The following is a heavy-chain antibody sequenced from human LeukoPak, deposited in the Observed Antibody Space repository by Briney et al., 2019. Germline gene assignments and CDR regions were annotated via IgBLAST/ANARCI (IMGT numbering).Heavy chain of an antibody. Sequence: AGGSLRLSCAASGFTFSSYSMNWVRQAPGKGLEWVSSISSSSSYIYYADSVKGRFTISRDNAKNSLYLQMNSLRAEDTAVYYCARDKGPGYYDGFDYWGQGTLVTVSS. J-gene: IGHJ4*02. V-gene: IGHV3-21*01. CDR2: ISSSSSYI. D-gene: IGHD3-3*01. CDR3: ARDKGPGYYDGFDY. CDR1: GFTFSSYS.